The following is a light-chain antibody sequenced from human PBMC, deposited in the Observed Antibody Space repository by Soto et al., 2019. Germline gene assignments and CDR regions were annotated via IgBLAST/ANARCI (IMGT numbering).Light chain of an antibody. CDR2: DVS. V-gene: IGLV2-11*01. CDR3: CSYAGGYV. Sequence: QSVLTQPRSVSGSPGQSVTISCTETSSDVGGYNYVSWYQQHPGKAPKLMIYDVSKRPSGVPDRFSGSKSGNTASLTISGLQAEDEADYYCCSYAGGYVFGTGTKLTVL. J-gene: IGLJ1*01. CDR1: SSDVGGYNY.